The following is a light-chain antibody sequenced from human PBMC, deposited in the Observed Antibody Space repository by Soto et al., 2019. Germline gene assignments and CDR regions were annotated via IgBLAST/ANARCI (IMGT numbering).Light chain of an antibody. CDR3: QQRYSTPGP. Sequence: DIQMTQSPSSLSASVGDRVTITCRASQNISSYLNWYQQKPGKAPKLLIYAASSLQSGVPSRFSGSGSGTDFTLTISSLQPEDFATYYSQQRYSTPGPFGQGPKLEIQ. J-gene: IGKJ1*01. CDR2: AAS. V-gene: IGKV1-39*01. CDR1: QNISSY.